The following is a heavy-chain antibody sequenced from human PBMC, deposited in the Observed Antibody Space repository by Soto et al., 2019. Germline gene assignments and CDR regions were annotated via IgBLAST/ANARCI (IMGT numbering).Heavy chain of an antibody. V-gene: IGHV1-24*01. CDR1: GYTLTELS. CDR3: ATFWSGYPYFDY. Sequence: ASVKVSCKVSGYTLTELSMHWVRQAPGKGLEWMGGFDPEDGETIYAQKFQGRVTMTEDTSTDTAYMELSSLRSEDTAVYYFATFWSGYPYFDYWGQGTLVPVSS. CDR2: FDPEDGET. D-gene: IGHD3-3*01. J-gene: IGHJ4*02.